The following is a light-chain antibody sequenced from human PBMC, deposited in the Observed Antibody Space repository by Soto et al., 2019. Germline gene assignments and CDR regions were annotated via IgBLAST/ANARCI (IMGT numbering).Light chain of an antibody. Sequence: EVVLTQSPGTLSLSPGERATLSCRASQSISGSFLAWYQQKPGQAPRLLLYGASIRAAGVPSRFSAWGSETDFTLAISDVQPEDFAVYYCHQRQSWPRTFGQGTKVDI. V-gene: IGKV3-20*01. CDR2: GAS. J-gene: IGKJ1*01. CDR1: QSISGSF. CDR3: HQRQSWPRT.